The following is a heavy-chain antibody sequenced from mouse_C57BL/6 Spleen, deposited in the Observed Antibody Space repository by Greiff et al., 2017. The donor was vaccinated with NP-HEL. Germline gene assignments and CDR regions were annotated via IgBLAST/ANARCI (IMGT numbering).Heavy chain of an antibody. CDR2: IYPGDGDT. Sequence: VKLQESGPELVKPGASVKISCKASGYAFSSSWMNWVKQRPGKGLEWIGRIYPGDGDTNYNGKFKGKATLTADKASSTAYMQLSSLTSEDSAVYFCARLDSSGLYYFDYWGQGTTLTVSS. V-gene: IGHV1-82*01. CDR3: ARLDSSGLYYFDY. J-gene: IGHJ2*01. CDR1: GYAFSSSW. D-gene: IGHD3-2*02.